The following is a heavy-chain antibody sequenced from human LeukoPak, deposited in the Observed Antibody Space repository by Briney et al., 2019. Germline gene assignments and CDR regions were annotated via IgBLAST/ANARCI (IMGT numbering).Heavy chain of an antibody. D-gene: IGHD2-8*01. J-gene: IGHJ6*03. V-gene: IGHV1-2*02. CDR3: ARGPNHYYYMDF. CDR2: INSDGDVT. CDR1: GYTFTSYY. Sequence: GASVKVSCKASGYTFTSYYMHWVRQAPGQGLEWMGWINSDGDVTKSAQKFQGRVTMTTDKSINTVFMELSGLTSDDTALYYCARGPNHYYYMDFWGKGTTVSVSS.